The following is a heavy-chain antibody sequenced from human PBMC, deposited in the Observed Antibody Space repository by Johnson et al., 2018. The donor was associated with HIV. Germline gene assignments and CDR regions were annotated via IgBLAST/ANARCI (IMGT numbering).Heavy chain of an antibody. CDR3: TTDGWELLHFRAKTPDAFDV. CDR1: GFTVSSNY. V-gene: IGHV3-66*01. Sequence: EKLVESGGGLVQPGGSLRLSCAASGFTVSSNYLICVRQAPGKGLEWVSLIHTGGSTYSADPVKGSITIARDNSKNTLYLQMNSLKTEDTAVYYCTTDGWELLHFRAKTPDAFDVWGQGTVVTVSS. J-gene: IGHJ3*01. D-gene: IGHD1-26*01. CDR2: IHTGGST.